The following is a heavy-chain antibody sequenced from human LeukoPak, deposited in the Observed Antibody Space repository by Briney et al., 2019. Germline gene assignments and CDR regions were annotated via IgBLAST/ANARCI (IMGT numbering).Heavy chain of an antibody. D-gene: IGHD2-15*01. J-gene: IGHJ4*02. Sequence: GKSLRLSCVASALSIDDYGMSWVRQAPGKGLEWISGMDWSGGAIAYSDSVKGRFTISRDNTKNSLYLQMTSLRVDDTAVYYCARDLSASCYSLAYWGQGTLVTVSS. V-gene: IGHV3-20*04. CDR1: ALSIDDYG. CDR3: ARDLSASCYSLAY. CDR2: MDWSGGAI.